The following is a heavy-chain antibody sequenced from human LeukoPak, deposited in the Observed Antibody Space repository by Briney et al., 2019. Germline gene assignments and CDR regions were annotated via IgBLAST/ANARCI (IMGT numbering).Heavy chain of an antibody. Sequence: GGSLRLSCAASAFSLNAYNMNWVRQAPGKGLEWVAFIRYDGSNKYYADSVKGRFTISRDNSKNTLYLQMNSLRAEDTAVYYCAKVRFGSGWHPDAFDIWGQGTMVTVSS. D-gene: IGHD6-19*01. J-gene: IGHJ3*02. CDR3: AKVRFGSGWHPDAFDI. CDR2: IRYDGSNK. V-gene: IGHV3-30*02. CDR1: AFSLNAYN.